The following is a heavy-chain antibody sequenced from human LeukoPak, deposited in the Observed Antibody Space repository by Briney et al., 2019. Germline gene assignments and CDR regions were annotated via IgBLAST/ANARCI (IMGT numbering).Heavy chain of an antibody. V-gene: IGHV3-23*01. Sequence: PVGSLRLSCAASALTFSSYAVSWVRQAPGKGLEWVSAISGSGGSKYYADAVKGRFTISRDNSKNTLYLQMNSLRAEDTAVYYCAKGSGGSVGDFDYWGQGTLVTVSS. CDR1: ALTFSSYA. CDR2: ISGSGGSK. CDR3: AKGSGGSVGDFDY. J-gene: IGHJ4*02. D-gene: IGHD2-15*01.